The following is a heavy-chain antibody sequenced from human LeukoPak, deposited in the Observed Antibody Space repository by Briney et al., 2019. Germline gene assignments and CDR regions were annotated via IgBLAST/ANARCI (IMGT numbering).Heavy chain of an antibody. CDR1: GFTFSSYA. CDR3: AKRGHYGDFPYYFDY. V-gene: IGHV3-64*04. CDR2: ISSNGGST. D-gene: IGHD4-17*01. Sequence: GGSLRLSCSASGFTFSSYAMHWVRQAPGKGLEYVSAISSNGGSTYYADSVKGRFTISRDNSKSTLYLQMNSLRAEDTAVYYCAKRGHYGDFPYYFDYWGQGTLVTVSS. J-gene: IGHJ4*02.